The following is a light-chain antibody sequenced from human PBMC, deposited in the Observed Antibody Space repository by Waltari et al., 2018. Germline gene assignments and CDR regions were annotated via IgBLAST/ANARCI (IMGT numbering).Light chain of an antibody. Sequence: QSVLTQPPSASGTPGQRVTISCSGSSSNIGSNYVYWYQQLPGTAPKLLTYRNNQRPSGFPDRFSGAKSGTSASLAICGLRSEDEADYDCAAGDDSLSGRVFGGGTKLTVL. CDR2: RNN. J-gene: IGLJ3*02. CDR1: SSNIGSNY. CDR3: AAGDDSLSGRV. V-gene: IGLV1-47*01.